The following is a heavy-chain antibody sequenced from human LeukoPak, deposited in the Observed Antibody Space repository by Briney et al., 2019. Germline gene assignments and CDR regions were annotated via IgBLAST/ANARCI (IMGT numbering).Heavy chain of an antibody. CDR1: GFTFSSYS. CDR2: ISTSSTYI. Sequence: SGGYLRLSCAASGFTFSSYSMNWVRQAPGKGLEWVSSISTSSTYIYYADSVKGRFTISRDNARNSLFLQMNSLRAEDTAVYYCAREGGTINDAFDIWGQGTMVTVSS. V-gene: IGHV3-21*01. J-gene: IGHJ3*02. D-gene: IGHD1/OR15-1a*01. CDR3: AREGGTINDAFDI.